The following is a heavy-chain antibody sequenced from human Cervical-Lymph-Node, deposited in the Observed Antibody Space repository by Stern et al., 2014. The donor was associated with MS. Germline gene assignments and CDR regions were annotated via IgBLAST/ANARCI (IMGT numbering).Heavy chain of an antibody. CDR1: GFSLSTSGMC. J-gene: IGHJ6*02. D-gene: IGHD4-17*01. Sequence: ESGPALVKPTQTLTLTCTFSGFSLSTSGMCVSWIRQPPGKALEWLALIDWDDDKYYSTSLKTRITISNDTSKNQVVLTMTNMDPVDTATYYCARTDHGSQGAEMDVWGQVTTVTVSS. CDR3: ARTDHGSQGAEMDV. CDR2: IDWDDDK. V-gene: IGHV2-70*01.